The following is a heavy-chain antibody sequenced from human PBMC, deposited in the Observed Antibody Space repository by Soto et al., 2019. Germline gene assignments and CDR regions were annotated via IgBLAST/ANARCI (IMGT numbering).Heavy chain of an antibody. V-gene: IGHV1-69*01. CDR3: ARGYSGGYYYAMDV. CDR2: IIPMYNKP. Sequence: QVQLVQSGAEVKKPGSSVRVSCQASGGTFTTYAFNWVRQAPGQGLAWMGGIIPMYNKPNSASNFLGRVTISADPSTSTAYMELTTLRSEDTAVYFCARGYSGGYYYAMDVWGQGTTVTVSS. CDR1: GGTFTTYA. D-gene: IGHD4-4*01. J-gene: IGHJ6*02.